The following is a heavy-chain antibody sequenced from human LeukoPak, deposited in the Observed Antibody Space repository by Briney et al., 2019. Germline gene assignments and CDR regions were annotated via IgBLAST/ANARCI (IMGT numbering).Heavy chain of an antibody. Sequence: SETLSLTCTVSGGSISSSTYYWGWIRQPPGKGLEWIGSVYYGGTIYYSPSLKSRVTISIDTSNNQFSLRLSSVTAADTAVFFCARVERYSGSFDTWGQGSLVTVSS. D-gene: IGHD1-26*01. CDR1: GGSISSSTYY. V-gene: IGHV4-39*07. J-gene: IGHJ4*02. CDR3: ARVERYSGSFDT. CDR2: VYYGGTI.